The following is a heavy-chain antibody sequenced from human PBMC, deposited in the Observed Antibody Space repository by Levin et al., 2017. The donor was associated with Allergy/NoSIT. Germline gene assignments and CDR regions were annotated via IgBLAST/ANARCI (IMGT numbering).Heavy chain of an antibody. CDR3: AARSLTTVTGWFDP. J-gene: IGHJ5*02. D-gene: IGHD4-17*01. CDR1: GFTFDDYA. Sequence: SCAASGFTFDDYAMHWVRQAPGKGLEWVSGISWNSGSIGYADSVKGRFTISRDNAKNSLYLQMNSLRAEDTALYYCAARSLTTVTGWFDPWGQGTLVTVSS. V-gene: IGHV3-9*01. CDR2: ISWNSGSI.